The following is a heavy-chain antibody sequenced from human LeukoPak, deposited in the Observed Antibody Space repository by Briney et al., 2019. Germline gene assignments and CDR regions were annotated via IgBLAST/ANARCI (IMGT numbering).Heavy chain of an antibody. D-gene: IGHD3-22*01. CDR3: ARESPYYYDSSGFGY. Sequence: PGGSLRLSCAASGFTFDDYGMSWVRQAPGKGLEWVSGINWNGDSTGYADSVKGRFTISRDNAKNSLYLQMNSLRAEDTAVYYCARESPYYYDSSGFGYWGQGTLVTVSS. V-gene: IGHV3-20*04. CDR2: INWNGDST. CDR1: GFTFDDYG. J-gene: IGHJ4*02.